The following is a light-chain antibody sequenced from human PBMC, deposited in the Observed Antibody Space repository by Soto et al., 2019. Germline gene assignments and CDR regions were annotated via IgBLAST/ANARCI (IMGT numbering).Light chain of an antibody. CDR2: GAS. CDR1: QSVTSNY. V-gene: IGKV3-20*01. J-gene: IGKJ5*01. Sequence: IVLTQSPGTLSLSPGERATLSCXASQSVTSNYLAWYQQKPGQAPRLXXFGASIRDTGIPDRFSGSGSGTDFTLTISRLEPGDFAVYYCQQYGSSVPVTFGQGTRLEIK. CDR3: QQYGSSVPVT.